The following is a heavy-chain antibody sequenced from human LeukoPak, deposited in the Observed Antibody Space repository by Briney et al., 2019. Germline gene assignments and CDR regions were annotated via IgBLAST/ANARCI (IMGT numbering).Heavy chain of an antibody. V-gene: IGHV1-8*01. CDR2: MNPNSGNT. CDR3: ARVQEVVVAATLYYYGMDV. CDR1: GYTFTSYD. J-gene: IGHJ6*02. Sequence: ASVKVSCKASGYTFTSYDINWVRQAPGQGLEWMGWMNPNSGNTGYAQKFQGRVTMTRNTSISTAYMELSSLRSEDTAVYYCARVQEVVVAATLYYYGMDVWGQGTTVTVSS. D-gene: IGHD2-15*01.